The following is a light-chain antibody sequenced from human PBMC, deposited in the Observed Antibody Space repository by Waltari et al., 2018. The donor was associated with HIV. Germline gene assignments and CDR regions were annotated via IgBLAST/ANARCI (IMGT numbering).Light chain of an antibody. Sequence: QSALTQPASVSGSPGQSITISCTGTSSDVGSYNLVPWYQQHPGKAPKLMIYEVSKLPSGVANRFSGSKSGNTASLTISGLQAEDEADYYCCSYVGWSTILYVFGTGTKVTVL. CDR2: EVS. V-gene: IGLV2-23*02. CDR1: SSDVGSYNL. J-gene: IGLJ1*01. CDR3: CSYVGWSTILYV.